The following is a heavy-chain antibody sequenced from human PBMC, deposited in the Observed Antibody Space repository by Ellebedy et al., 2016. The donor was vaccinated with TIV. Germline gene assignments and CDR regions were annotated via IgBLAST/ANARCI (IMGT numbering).Heavy chain of an antibody. V-gene: IGHV3-33*01. CDR1: GFTFSSYG. D-gene: IGHD1-1*01. Sequence: PGGSLRLSCAASGFTFSSYGMHWVRQAPGKGLEWVAVIWYDGSNKYYADSVKGRFTISRDNSKNTLYLQMHSLRAEDTAMYYCTRDDGYNGPYDYWGQGTLVTVSS. CDR3: TRDDGYNGPYDY. CDR2: IWYDGSNK. J-gene: IGHJ4*02.